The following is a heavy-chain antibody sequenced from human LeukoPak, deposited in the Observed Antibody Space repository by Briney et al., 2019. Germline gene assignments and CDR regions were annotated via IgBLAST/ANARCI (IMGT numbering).Heavy chain of an antibody. D-gene: IGHD2-15*01. Sequence: GGSLRLSCAGSGFTFSNYWMNWVRQAPGKGLDWVANIKQDGSEEYYVDSVRGRFTISRDNAKNSLYLQMNSLRVKDTAVYYCTRTDIIDEAIGGDYWGQGTLVTVSS. CDR2: IKQDGSEE. V-gene: IGHV3-7*01. J-gene: IGHJ4*02. CDR1: GFTFSNYW. CDR3: TRTDIIDEAIGGDY.